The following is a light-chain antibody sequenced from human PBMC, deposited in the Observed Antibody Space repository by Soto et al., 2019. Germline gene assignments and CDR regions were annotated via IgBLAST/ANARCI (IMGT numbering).Light chain of an antibody. CDR2: ATS. Sequence: DIQLTQSPSSVSASVGDRVTITCRASQGVNRWLAWYQQKPGKAPKLPIYATSTLQSGVPLRFSGGGSATDFTLTISSLQPEDSATYYCQQANTFPLTFGGGTKVEIK. J-gene: IGKJ4*01. V-gene: IGKV1-12*01. CDR3: QQANTFPLT. CDR1: QGVNRW.